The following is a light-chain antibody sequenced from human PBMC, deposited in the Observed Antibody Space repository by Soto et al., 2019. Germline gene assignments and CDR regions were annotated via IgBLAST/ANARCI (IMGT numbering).Light chain of an antibody. CDR1: SSDIGGYNS. J-gene: IGLJ3*02. Sequence: QSALTQPPSASGSPGQSVTISCTGTSSDIGGYNSVSWYQQHPGKAPRLMIYEVNKRPAGVSDRFSGSKSGNTASLTISGLQAEDEADYYCCSYARGSRAFGGGTKLTVL. V-gene: IGLV2-8*01. CDR2: EVN. CDR3: CSYARGSRA.